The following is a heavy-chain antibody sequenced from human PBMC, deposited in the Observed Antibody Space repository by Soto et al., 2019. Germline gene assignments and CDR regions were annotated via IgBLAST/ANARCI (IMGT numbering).Heavy chain of an antibody. Sequence: LRLSCAASGFTFSSYGMHWVRQAPGKGLEWVAVISYDGSNKYYADSVKGRFTISRDNSKNTLYLQMNSLRAEDTAVYYCAKDLSSSSTSCLDYWGQGTLVTVSS. D-gene: IGHD2-2*01. CDR3: AKDLSSSSTSCLDY. CDR1: GFTFSSYG. J-gene: IGHJ4*02. CDR2: ISYDGSNK. V-gene: IGHV3-30*18.